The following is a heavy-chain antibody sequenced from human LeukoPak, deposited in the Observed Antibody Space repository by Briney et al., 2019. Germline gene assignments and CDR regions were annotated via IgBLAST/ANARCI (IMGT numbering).Heavy chain of an antibody. Sequence: GGSLRLSCAASGFTFTTYAMNWVRQAPGKGLEWVSVISGSGGSTYYADSVKGRFIISRDNSKNTLYLEVNSLRAEDTAVYYCATAFYFDSSGPYWYFDLWGRGTLVTVSS. D-gene: IGHD3-22*01. V-gene: IGHV3-23*01. CDR2: ISGSGGST. J-gene: IGHJ2*01. CDR1: GFTFTTYA. CDR3: ATAFYFDSSGPYWYFDL.